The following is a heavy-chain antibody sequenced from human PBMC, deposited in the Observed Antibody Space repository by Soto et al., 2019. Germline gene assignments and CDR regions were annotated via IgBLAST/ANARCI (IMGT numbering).Heavy chain of an antibody. CDR1: GFTFSSYA. D-gene: IGHD1-26*01. V-gene: IGHV3-23*01. CDR2: ISGSGGST. Sequence: GGSLRLSRAASGFTFSSYAMSWVRQAPGKGLEWVSAISGSGGSTYYADSVKGRFTISRDNSKNTLYLQMNSLRADDTAVYYCARDMSGGTYNYYYGMDVWGQGTTVTVSS. J-gene: IGHJ6*02. CDR3: ARDMSGGTYNYYYGMDV.